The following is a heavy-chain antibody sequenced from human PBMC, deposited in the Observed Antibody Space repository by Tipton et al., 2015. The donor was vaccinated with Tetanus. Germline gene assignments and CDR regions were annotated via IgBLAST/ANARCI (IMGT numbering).Heavy chain of an antibody. D-gene: IGHD1-1*01. CDR1: GYSFTSYG. CDR3: ARKGYSYATPGLDS. J-gene: IGHJ5*01. CDR2: ITPYNGHT. V-gene: IGHV1-18*01. Sequence: QLVQSGAEVKKPGASVKVSCTTNGYSFTSYGISWVRQAPGQGLEWVGWITPYNGHTDLSQKVQGRVTMTTDASLRTAYLELRSLRSDDTAVYYCARKGYSYATPGLDSWGQGTLVTVSS.